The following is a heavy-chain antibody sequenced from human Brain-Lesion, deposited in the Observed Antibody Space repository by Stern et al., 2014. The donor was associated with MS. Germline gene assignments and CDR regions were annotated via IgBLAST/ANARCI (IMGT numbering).Heavy chain of an antibody. CDR2: ISYDGSNK. Sequence: DQLVESGGGVVQPGRPLRLSCAASGFTFSSFGMPWVRQAPGKGLEWVAVISYDGSNKYYADSVKGRFTISRDNSKNTLYMQMNSLRAEDTAVYYCAKDRQWLTYFFDYWGQGSLVTVSS. D-gene: IGHD3-22*01. V-gene: IGHV3-30*18. CDR1: GFTFSSFG. CDR3: AKDRQWLTYFFDY. J-gene: IGHJ4*02.